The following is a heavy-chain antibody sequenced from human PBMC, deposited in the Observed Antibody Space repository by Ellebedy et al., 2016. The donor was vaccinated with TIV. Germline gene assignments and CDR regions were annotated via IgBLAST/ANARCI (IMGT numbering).Heavy chain of an antibody. CDR3: ARRAVSGNHHFEY. J-gene: IGHJ4*02. Sequence: GESLKISCAASGFTFSSYAMSWVRQAPGKGLEWVSGISASGVGTYYADSVKGRFTISRDNSKNTLRDEDRAVYYCARRAVSGNHHFEYWGQGTLVTVSS. D-gene: IGHD6-19*01. CDR2: ISASGVGT. CDR1: GFTFSSYA. V-gene: IGHV3-23*01.